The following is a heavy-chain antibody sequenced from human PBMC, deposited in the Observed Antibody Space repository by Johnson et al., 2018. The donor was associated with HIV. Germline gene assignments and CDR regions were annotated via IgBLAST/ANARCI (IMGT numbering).Heavy chain of an antibody. CDR1: EFTFSSYA. D-gene: IGHD3-22*01. CDR3: ARADSTYSSGYDEEDACDF. V-gene: IGHV3-30*04. J-gene: IGHJ3*01. Sequence: QVQLVESGGGVVQPGRSLRLSCAASEFTFSSYAMHWVRQAPGKGLEWVAVISYDGSKKYYADSVKGRVTISRDNSKNMLYLQMNSLRAEDTALYYCARADSTYSSGYDEEDACDFWGQGTMVTVSS. CDR2: ISYDGSKK.